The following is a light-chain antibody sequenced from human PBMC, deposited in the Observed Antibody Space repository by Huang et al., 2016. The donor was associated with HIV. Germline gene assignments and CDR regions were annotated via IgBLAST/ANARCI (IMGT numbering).Light chain of an antibody. CDR2: GSS. Sequence: EIVMTQSPATLSVSPGQRVTLSCRANRSVSTNLAWYHQRHGQAPRLLIYGSSTRAPGIPARFCGSGSGTDFSLTISSLQSEDFALYYCHQYNNWRLSFGGGTRV. CDR1: RSVSTN. CDR3: HQYNNWRLS. J-gene: IGKJ4*01. V-gene: IGKV3-15*01.